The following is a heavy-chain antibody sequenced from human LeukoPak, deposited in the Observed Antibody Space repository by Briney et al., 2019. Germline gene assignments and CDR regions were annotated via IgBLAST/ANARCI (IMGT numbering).Heavy chain of an antibody. CDR1: GGSISSYY. V-gene: IGHV4-59*08. CDR3: ARHAVRGYSYLDY. J-gene: IGHJ4*02. D-gene: IGHD5-18*01. CDR2: IYYSGSS. Sequence: SETLSLTCTVSGGSISSYYWSWIRQPPGKGLEWIGYIYYSGSSNYNPSLKSRVTISVDTSKNQFSLKLTSVTAADTAAYYCARHAVRGYSYLDYWGQGTLVTVSS.